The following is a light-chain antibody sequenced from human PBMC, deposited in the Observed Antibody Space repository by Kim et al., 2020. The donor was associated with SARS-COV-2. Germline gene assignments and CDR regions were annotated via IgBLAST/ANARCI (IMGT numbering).Light chain of an antibody. J-gene: IGKJ1*01. Sequence: EIVLTQSTGTLYLSPGERATLSCRASQSVSSSYSAWYQQKPGQTPRLLIYGASSRATGIPDRFSGSGSGTDFTLTISRLEPEDFAVYYCQQYGSSPPTFVQGTKVDIK. CDR1: QSVSSSY. CDR3: QQYGSSPPT. V-gene: IGKV3-20*01. CDR2: GAS.